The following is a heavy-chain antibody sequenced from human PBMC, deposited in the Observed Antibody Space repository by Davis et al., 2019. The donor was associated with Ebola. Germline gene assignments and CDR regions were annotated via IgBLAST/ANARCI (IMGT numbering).Heavy chain of an antibody. V-gene: IGHV3-23*01. J-gene: IGHJ4*02. D-gene: IGHD3-3*02. CDR3: AKMAFAGVC. CDR1: GFTFSSYA. CDR2: IRAGGGTT. Sequence: PGGSLRLSCAASGFTFSSYAMTWARQAPGKGLEWVSAIRAGGGTTYYTDSVKGRFTISRDNSKNTLYLQMNSLRAEDTAVYYCAKMAFAGVCWGQGTLVTVSS.